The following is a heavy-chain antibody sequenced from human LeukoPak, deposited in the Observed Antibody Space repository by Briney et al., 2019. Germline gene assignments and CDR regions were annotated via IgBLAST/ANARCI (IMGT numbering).Heavy chain of an antibody. CDR1: GGSISSYY. D-gene: IGHD2-8*02. V-gene: IGHV4-59*01. CDR3: ATVLGYWWYFDY. Sequence: SETLSLTXTVSGGSISSYYWSWIRQPPGKGMEWIGYIYYSGSTNYNPSLKSRVTISVDTSKNQFSLKLSSVTAADTAVYYCATVLGYWWYFDYWGQGTLVTVSS. J-gene: IGHJ4*02. CDR2: IYYSGST.